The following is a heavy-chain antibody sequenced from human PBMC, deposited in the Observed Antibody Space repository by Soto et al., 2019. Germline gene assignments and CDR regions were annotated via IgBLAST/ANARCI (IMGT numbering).Heavy chain of an antibody. CDR3: ARSSGYYYEGFDY. J-gene: IGHJ4*02. D-gene: IGHD3-22*01. CDR2: INSDGTTT. V-gene: IGHV3-74*01. CDR1: GFTFRSYW. Sequence: GGSLRLSCGASGFTFRSYWMHWVRQAPGKGLVWVSRINSDGTTTDYADSVKGRFTISRDNAKNTLFLQMKSLRAEDTAVYYCARSSGYYYEGFDYWGQGTLVTVSS.